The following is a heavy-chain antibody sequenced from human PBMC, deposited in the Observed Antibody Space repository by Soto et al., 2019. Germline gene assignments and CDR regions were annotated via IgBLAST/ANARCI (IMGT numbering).Heavy chain of an antibody. D-gene: IGHD4-17*01. V-gene: IGHV4-39*01. CDR2: IYHSGYT. Sequence: SESLSLTCTVSGGSIKSWGYYWSWIRQPPGKGLEWIGKIYHSGYTYYNPSLKSRVTISVDTSKNQFSLKLRSVTAADTAVYYCARIYGGYYFDYWGQGTLVTVSS. J-gene: IGHJ4*02. CDR3: ARIYGGYYFDY. CDR1: GGSIKSWGYY.